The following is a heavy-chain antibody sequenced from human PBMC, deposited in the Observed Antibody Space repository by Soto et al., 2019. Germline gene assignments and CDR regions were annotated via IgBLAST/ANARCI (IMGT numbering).Heavy chain of an antibody. CDR3: ARAQEQWFGELLGDFDY. CDR2: ISYDGSNK. CDR1: GFTFSSYA. Sequence: HPGGSLRLSCAASGFTFSSYAMHWVRQAPGKGLEWVAVISYDGSNKYYADSVKGRFTISRDNSKNTLYLQMNSLRAEDTAVYYCARAQEQWFGELLGDFDYWGQGTLVTVSS. V-gene: IGHV3-30-3*01. D-gene: IGHD3-10*01. J-gene: IGHJ4*02.